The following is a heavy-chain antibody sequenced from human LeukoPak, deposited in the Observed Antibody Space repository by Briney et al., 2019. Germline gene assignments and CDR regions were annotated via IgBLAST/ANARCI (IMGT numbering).Heavy chain of an antibody. J-gene: IGHJ4*02. Sequence: GGPLSLPCAASGFTFSSYGMHWVGQAPGKGLEGVAVISYDGSNKYYADSVKGRFTISRDNSKNTLYLQMNSLRAEDTAVYYCAKGGITMVRGVQSLDYWGQGTLVTVSS. CDR2: ISYDGSNK. D-gene: IGHD3-10*01. CDR1: GFTFSSYG. V-gene: IGHV3-30*18. CDR3: AKGGITMVRGVQSLDY.